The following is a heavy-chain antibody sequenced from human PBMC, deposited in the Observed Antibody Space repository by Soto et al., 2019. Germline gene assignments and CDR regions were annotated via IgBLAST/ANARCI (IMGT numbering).Heavy chain of an antibody. Sequence: EVQLLESGGGLVQPGGSLRLSCAASGFTFSSYSMSWVRQAPGKGLEWVSGFRSGGDDDTTYYADSVRGRFTISRDNSKNTLFLQMNSLRAEDTAVYYCARDRDSSGWYAVDYWGQGTLVTVSS. CDR2: FRSGGDDDTT. J-gene: IGHJ4*02. CDR1: GFTFSSYS. V-gene: IGHV3-23*01. D-gene: IGHD6-19*01. CDR3: ARDRDSSGWYAVDY.